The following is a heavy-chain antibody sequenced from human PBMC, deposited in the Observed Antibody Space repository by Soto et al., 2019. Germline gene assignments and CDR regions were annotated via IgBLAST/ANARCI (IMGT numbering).Heavy chain of an antibody. CDR2: IYYSGST. J-gene: IGHJ6*02. V-gene: IGHV4-31*03. Sequence: QVQLQESGPGLVKPSQTLSLTCTVSGGSISSGGYYWSWIRQHPGKGLEWIGYIYYSGSTYYNPSLKSRVTITVDTSKNQFSLKLSSVTAAYTAVYYFARYALGELWQQLVREDYYYYRMDVWGQGTTVTVSS. CDR3: ARYALGELWQQLVREDYYYYRMDV. CDR1: GGSISSGGYY. D-gene: IGHD6-13*01.